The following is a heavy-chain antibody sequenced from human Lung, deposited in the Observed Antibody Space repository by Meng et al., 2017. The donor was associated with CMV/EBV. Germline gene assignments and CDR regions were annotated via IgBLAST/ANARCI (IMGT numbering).Heavy chain of an antibody. CDR1: FNFTDYY. D-gene: IGHD3-3*01. CDR2: ISGSGTTI. V-gene: IGHV3-11*01. Sequence: FNFTDYYMSWIRQAPGKVLEWISYISGSGTTIYYADSVKGRFTISRDNAKKSLSLQMNNLRAEDTAVYYCARDVFDHDFWSGSIFDYWGQGILVTVSS. CDR3: ARDVFDHDFWSGSIFDY. J-gene: IGHJ4*02.